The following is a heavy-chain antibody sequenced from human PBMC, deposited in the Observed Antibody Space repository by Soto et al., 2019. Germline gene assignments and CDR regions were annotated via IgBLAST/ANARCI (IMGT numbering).Heavy chain of an antibody. CDR1: GGSISNYY. V-gene: IGHV4-59*01. J-gene: IGHJ5*02. CDR3: AKEGDLWFGES. CDR2: IYYSGST. Sequence: SETLSLTCTVSGGSISNYYCSWIRQPPGKGLEWIGYIYYSGSTNYNPSLKSRVTISVDTSKNQFSLNLSSVTAADTAVYYCAKEGDLWFGESWGQGALVTVSS. D-gene: IGHD3-10*01.